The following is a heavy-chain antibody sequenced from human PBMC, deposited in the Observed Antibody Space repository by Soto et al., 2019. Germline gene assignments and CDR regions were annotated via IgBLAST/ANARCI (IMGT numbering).Heavy chain of an antibody. CDR2: IYCSGST. V-gene: IGHV4-39*01. CDR3: ARVTIFGVVITRYMDV. CDR1: GGSISSSSYY. Sequence: SETLSLTCTVSGGSISSSSYYWGWIRQPPGKGLEWIGSIYCSGSTYYNPSLKSRVTISVDTSKNQFSLKLSSVTAADTAVYYCARVTIFGVVITRYMDVWGKGTTVTVSS. J-gene: IGHJ6*03. D-gene: IGHD3-3*01.